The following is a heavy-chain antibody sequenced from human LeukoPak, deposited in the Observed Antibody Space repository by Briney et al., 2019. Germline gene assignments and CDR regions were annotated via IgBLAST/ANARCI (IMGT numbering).Heavy chain of an antibody. D-gene: IGHD5-12*01. CDR2: IHNSGTS. CDR1: DDSISDYY. CDR3: TRGAGWLVDY. J-gene: IGHJ4*02. V-gene: IGHV4-59*01. Sequence: SETLSLTCTVSDDSISDYYRGWIRQPPGKGLEWIGYIHNSGTSTYNLSLKSRVTISADTSKNQFSLKLNSMTTADTAVYYCTRGAGWLVDYWGQGILVTVSS.